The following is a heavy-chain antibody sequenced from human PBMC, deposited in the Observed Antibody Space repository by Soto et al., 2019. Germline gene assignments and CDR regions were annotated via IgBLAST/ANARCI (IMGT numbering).Heavy chain of an antibody. CDR3: ARETSGGSGYPKDDY. Sequence: ASVKVSCKASGYTFTSYGISWVRQAPGQGLEWMGWISAYNGNTNYAQKLQGRVTMTTDTSTSTAYMELRSLRSDDTAVYYCARETSGGSGYPKDDYWGQGTLVTVSS. CDR2: ISAYNGNT. CDR1: GYTFTSYG. J-gene: IGHJ4*02. V-gene: IGHV1-18*01. D-gene: IGHD5-12*01.